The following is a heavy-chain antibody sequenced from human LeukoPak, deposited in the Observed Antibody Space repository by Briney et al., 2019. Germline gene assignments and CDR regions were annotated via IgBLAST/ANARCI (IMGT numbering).Heavy chain of an antibody. V-gene: IGHV3-33*01. CDR3: ARDHGPLDY. J-gene: IGHJ4*02. Sequence: QPGRSLRLSCAASGLTFSSYGMHWVRQAPGKGLGWVAVIWYDGSNKYYADSVKGRFTISRDNSKNTLYLQMNSLRAEDTAVYYCARDHGPLDYWGQGTLVTVSS. D-gene: IGHD2-8*01. CDR1: GLTFSSYG. CDR2: IWYDGSNK.